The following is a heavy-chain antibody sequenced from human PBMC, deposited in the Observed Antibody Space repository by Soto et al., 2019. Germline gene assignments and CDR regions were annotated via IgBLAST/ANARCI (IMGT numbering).Heavy chain of an antibody. V-gene: IGHV4-38-2*01. Sequence: PSETLSLTCVVSNFSISSGYYWGWIRQSPGKGLEWIASIYRSGTTSYNPSLKSRVTISVDPSKNQFSLMLTAVTAADTAVYYCARTHSGSYYSVFNYWGRGSLVTVLL. CDR1: NFSISSGYY. D-gene: IGHD1-26*01. CDR2: IYRSGTT. CDR3: ARTHSGSYYSVFNY. J-gene: IGHJ4*02.